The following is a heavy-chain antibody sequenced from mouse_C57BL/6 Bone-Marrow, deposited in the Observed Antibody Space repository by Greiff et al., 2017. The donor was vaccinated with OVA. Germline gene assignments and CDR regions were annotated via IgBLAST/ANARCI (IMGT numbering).Heavy chain of an antibody. D-gene: IGHD2-5*01. J-gene: IGHJ4*01. CDR3: ARRCIYSNFYAMDY. CDR1: GYAFSSYW. V-gene: IGHV1-80*01. Sequence: VQLQQSGAELVKPGASVKISCKASGYAFSSYWMNWVKQRPGKGLEWIGQIYPGDGDTNYNGKFKGKATLTADKSSITANMQLSSLTSEDSAVYFCARRCIYSNFYAMDYWGQGTSVTVSS. CDR2: IYPGDGDT.